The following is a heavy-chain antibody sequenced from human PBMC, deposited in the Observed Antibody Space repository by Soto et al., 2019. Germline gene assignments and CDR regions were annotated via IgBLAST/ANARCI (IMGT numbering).Heavy chain of an antibody. CDR1: RYTFITYD. V-gene: IGHV1-8*01. J-gene: IGHJ3*01. Sequence: QVQRVQSGAELKKPGASVKVSGKASRYTFITYDINWLRQATGQGLEWMGWMNPSSGNTGYPQNFQGRVTMTRDNSTTTAYMEMSSLRSEDTAAYYCLVATADAFDFWGQGTMVTVSS. CDR2: MNPSSGNT. CDR3: LVATADAFDF. D-gene: IGHD5-12*01.